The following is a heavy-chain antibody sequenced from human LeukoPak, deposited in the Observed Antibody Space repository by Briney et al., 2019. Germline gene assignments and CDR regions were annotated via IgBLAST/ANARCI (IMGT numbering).Heavy chain of an antibody. CDR2: MNPNSGNT. Sequence: ASVKVSCKASGYTFTSYDINWVRQATGQGLEWMGWMNPNSGNTGYAQKFQGRVTITTDESTSTAYMELSSLRSEDTAVYYCASHEGRPYYYYMDVWGKGTTVTVSS. J-gene: IGHJ6*03. V-gene: IGHV1-8*03. CDR3: ASHEGRPYYYYMDV. CDR1: GYTFTSYD.